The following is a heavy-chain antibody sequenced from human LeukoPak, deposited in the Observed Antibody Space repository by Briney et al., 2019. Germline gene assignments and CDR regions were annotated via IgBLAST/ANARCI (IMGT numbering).Heavy chain of an antibody. Sequence: EALMISCKGSGYSFTSYWIGWVRHMPGKRLEWMGIIYPGDSDTRYHPSFQGQVTISADKSISTAYLQWSSLKASDTAMYYCARDYYDSSGYSVPAFDIWGQGTMVTVSS. J-gene: IGHJ3*02. CDR2: IYPGDSDT. D-gene: IGHD3-22*01. CDR3: ARDYYDSSGYSVPAFDI. CDR1: GYSFTSYW. V-gene: IGHV5-51*01.